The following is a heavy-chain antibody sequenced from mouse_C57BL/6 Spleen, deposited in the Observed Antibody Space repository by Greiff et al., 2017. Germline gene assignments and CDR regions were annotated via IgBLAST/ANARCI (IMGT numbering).Heavy chain of an antibody. V-gene: IGHV1-55*01. D-gene: IGHD1-1*01. Sequence: VKLQQPGAELVKPGASVKMSCQASGYTFTSYWITWVKQRPGQGLGWIGDIYPGSGSTNYNEKFKSKATLTVDTSSSAAYMQLSSLTSEDSAVYYGARGGSSIDYWGKGTTLTVSS. J-gene: IGHJ2*01. CDR3: ARGGSSIDY. CDR1: GYTFTSYW. CDR2: IYPGSGST.